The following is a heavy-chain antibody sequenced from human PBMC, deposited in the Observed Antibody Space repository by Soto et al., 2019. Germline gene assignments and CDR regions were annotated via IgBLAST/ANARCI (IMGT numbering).Heavy chain of an antibody. V-gene: IGHV3-30-3*01. CDR2: ISYDGSNK. J-gene: IGHJ6*02. Sequence: PGGSLRLSCAASGFTFSSYAMHWVRQAPGKGLEWVAVISYDGSNKYYADSVKGRFTISRDNSENTLYLQMNSLRAEDTAVYYCANAGSYYYYGMDVWGQGTTVTVSS. CDR1: GFTFSSYA. CDR3: ANAGSYYYYGMDV. D-gene: IGHD3-10*01.